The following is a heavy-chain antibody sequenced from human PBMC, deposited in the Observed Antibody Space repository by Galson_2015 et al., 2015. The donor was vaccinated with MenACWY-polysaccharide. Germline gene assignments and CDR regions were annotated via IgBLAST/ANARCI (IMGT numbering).Heavy chain of an antibody. Sequence: SVKVSCKASGYTFTSYDINWVRQATGQGLEWMGWMNPNSGNTGYAQKFQGRVTMTRNTSISTAYMELSSLRSEDTAVYYCARWERDKLWPQNYYYGMDVWGQGTTVTVSS. J-gene: IGHJ6*02. CDR1: GYTFTSYD. V-gene: IGHV1-8*01. D-gene: IGHD5-18*01. CDR2: MNPNSGNT. CDR3: ARWERDKLWPQNYYYGMDV.